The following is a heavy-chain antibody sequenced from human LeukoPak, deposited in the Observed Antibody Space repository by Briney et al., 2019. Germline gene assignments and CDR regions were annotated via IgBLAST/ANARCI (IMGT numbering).Heavy chain of an antibody. CDR2: IYYSGST. V-gene: IGHV4-59*01. CDR1: GGSISSYY. D-gene: IGHD5-18*01. J-gene: IGHJ6*03. CDR3: ARTTEGGYTYDYFYYYYMGV. Sequence: SETLSLTCTVSGGSISSYYWSWIRQPPGKGLEWIGYIYYSGSTNYNPSLKSRVTISVDTSKNQFSLKLSSVTAADTAVYYCARTTEGGYTYDYFYYYYMGVWGKGTTVTISS.